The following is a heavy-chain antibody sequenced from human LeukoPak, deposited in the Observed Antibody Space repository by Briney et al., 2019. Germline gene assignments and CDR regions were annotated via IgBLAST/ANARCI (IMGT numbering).Heavy chain of an antibody. D-gene: IGHD2-21*01. CDR1: GFTFSSYA. CDR2: ISGSGGST. J-gene: IGHJ4*02. Sequence: SGGSLRLSCAASGFTFSSYAMSWVRQAPGKGLEWVSAISGSGGSTYYADSVKGRFTISRDNSKNTLYPQMNSLRAEDTAVYYCAKKQAYCGGDCEPSFDYWGQGTLVTVSS. V-gene: IGHV3-23*01. CDR3: AKKQAYCGGDCEPSFDY.